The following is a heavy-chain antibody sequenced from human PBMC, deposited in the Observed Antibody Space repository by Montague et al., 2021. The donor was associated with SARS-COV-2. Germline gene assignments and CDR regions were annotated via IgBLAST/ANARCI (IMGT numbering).Heavy chain of an antibody. CDR2: INSDGSST. CDR1: GFTFSSYW. V-gene: IGHV3-74*01. D-gene: IGHD6-13*01. Sequence: SLRLSCAASGFTFSSYWMHWVRQAPGKGLVWVSRINSDGSSTSYADSVKGRFTISRDNAKNTLYLQMNSLRAEDTAVYYCARSGQQLVHPLATLYYDYGMDVWGQGTTVTVSS. CDR3: ARSGQQLVHPLATLYYDYGMDV. J-gene: IGHJ6*02.